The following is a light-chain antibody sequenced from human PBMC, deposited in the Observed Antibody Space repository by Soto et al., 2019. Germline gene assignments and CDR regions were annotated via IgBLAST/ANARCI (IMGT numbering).Light chain of an antibody. CDR1: SSNIGNNY. CDR2: DNN. Sequence: QSVLTQPPSLSAAPGQRVTISCSGSSSNIGNNYVSWYQQLPETAPKLLIYDNNKRPSGIPDRFSGSKSGTSATLGITGLQTGDEADYYCGTWDSSLTAGVFGGGTKHTVL. V-gene: IGLV1-51*01. CDR3: GTWDSSLTAGV. J-gene: IGLJ3*02.